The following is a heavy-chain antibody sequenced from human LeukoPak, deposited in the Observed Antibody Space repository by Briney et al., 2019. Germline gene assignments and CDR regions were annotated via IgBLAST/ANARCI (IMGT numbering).Heavy chain of an antibody. CDR2: IWYDGTNK. J-gene: IGHJ5*02. Sequence: PGRSLRLSCAASGFTFSNYGMHWVRQAPGKGLEWVAVIWYDGTNKYYADSVKGRFTISRDNSKNTLYLQMNSLRAEDTAVYYCVRVSRIAVAGTNWFDPWGQGTLVTVSS. V-gene: IGHV3-33*01. D-gene: IGHD6-19*01. CDR3: VRVSRIAVAGTNWFDP. CDR1: GFTFSNYG.